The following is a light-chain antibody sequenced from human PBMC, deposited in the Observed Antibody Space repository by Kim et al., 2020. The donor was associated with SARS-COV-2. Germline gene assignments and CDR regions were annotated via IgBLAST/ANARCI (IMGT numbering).Light chain of an antibody. V-gene: IGKV3-15*01. CDR2: GAS. CDR3: QQYNNWPPLT. J-gene: IGKJ4*01. CDR1: QSFSSN. Sequence: EIVMTQSPATPSVSPGERATLSCRASQSFSSNLAWYQQKPGQAPRLLIYGASTRATGIPARFSGSGSGTEFTLTISSLQSEDFAVYYCQQYNNWPPLTFGGGTKVDIK.